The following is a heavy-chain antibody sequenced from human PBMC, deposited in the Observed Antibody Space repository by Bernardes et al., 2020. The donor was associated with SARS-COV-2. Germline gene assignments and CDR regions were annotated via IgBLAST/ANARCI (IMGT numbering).Heavy chain of an antibody. J-gene: IGHJ4*02. CDR2: ISGSGGST. D-gene: IGHD2-21*02. CDR3: AKGVRGGNSDYFDY. Sequence: GGSLRLSCAASGFTFRSYAMSWVRQAPGQGLEWVSAISGSGGSTYYADSVKGRFTISRDNSKNTLYLQMNSLRAEDTAVYYCAKGVRGGNSDYFDYWGQGTLVTVSS. CDR1: GFTFRSYA. V-gene: IGHV3-23*01.